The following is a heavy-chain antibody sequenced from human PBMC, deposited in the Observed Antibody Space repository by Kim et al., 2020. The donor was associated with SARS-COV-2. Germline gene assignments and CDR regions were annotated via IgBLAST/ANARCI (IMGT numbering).Heavy chain of an antibody. CDR3: ARDSPFGEFLFDY. Sequence: YAQGFTGRFVFSLDSSVSTAYLQISSLKAEDTAVYYCARDSPFGEFLFDYWGQGTLVTVSS. J-gene: IGHJ4*02. V-gene: IGHV7-4-1*02. D-gene: IGHD3-10*01.